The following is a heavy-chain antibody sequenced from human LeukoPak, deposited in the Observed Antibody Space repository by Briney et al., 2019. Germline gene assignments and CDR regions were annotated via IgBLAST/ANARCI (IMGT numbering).Heavy chain of an antibody. Sequence: GGSLRLSCAASGFTFNSYAMHWVRQAPGKGLEWVAVISYDGSNKYFADSVRGRFTISRDNSKNTLYLQMNSLGVEDTAVYYCAREPLVWGQGTLVTVSS. CDR3: AREPLV. J-gene: IGHJ4*02. CDR1: GFTFNSYA. V-gene: IGHV3-30-3*01. CDR2: ISYDGSNK. D-gene: IGHD6-6*01.